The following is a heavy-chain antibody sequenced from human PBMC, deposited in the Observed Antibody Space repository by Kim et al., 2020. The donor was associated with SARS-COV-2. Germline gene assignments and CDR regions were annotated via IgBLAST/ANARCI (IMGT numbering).Heavy chain of an antibody. CDR1: GFTFSDYY. CDR2: ISSSSSYT. D-gene: IGHD3-10*01. J-gene: IGHJ4*02. V-gene: IGHV3-11*05. CDR3: ARAAPPYYYGSGSSPFDY. Sequence: GGSLRLSCAASGFTFSDYYMSWIRQAPGKGLEWVSYISSSSSYTNYADSVKGRFTISRDNAKNSLYLQMNSLRAEDTAVYYCARAAPPYYYGSGSSPFDYWGQGTLVTVSS.